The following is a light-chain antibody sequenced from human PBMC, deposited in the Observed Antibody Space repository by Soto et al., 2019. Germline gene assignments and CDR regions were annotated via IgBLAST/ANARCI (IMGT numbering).Light chain of an antibody. J-gene: IGKJ1*01. Sequence: EVVLTQSPGTLSLSPGERVTLSCRASQSVASSYLAWYQQKPGRAPRLLFYSASSRATGIPDRISGSGSGTDFTLTISRLEPEDFAVYYCHHFGSLPETFGQGTNVE. V-gene: IGKV3-20*01. CDR3: HHFGSLPET. CDR2: SAS. CDR1: QSVASSY.